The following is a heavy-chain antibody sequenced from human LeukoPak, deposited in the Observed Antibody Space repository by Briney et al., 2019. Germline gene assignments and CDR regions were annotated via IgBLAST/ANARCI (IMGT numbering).Heavy chain of an antibody. Sequence: PSETLSLTCSVSGSSISSSSDYWGWIRQPPGKGLEWIGSIYYSGSTYYNPSLKSRVTISVDTSKNQFSLKLSSVTAADTAVYYCARLGDIVATIGGGFDYWGQGTLVAVSS. CDR1: GSSISSSSDY. D-gene: IGHD5-12*01. V-gene: IGHV4-39*01. J-gene: IGHJ4*02. CDR2: IYYSGST. CDR3: ARLGDIVATIGGGFDY.